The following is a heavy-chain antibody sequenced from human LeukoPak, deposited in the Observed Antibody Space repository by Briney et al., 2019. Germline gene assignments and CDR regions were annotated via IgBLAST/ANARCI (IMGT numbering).Heavy chain of an antibody. J-gene: IGHJ4*02. D-gene: IGHD2-8*01. CDR1: GGSFSGYY. CDR3: ARDGVRRGGGY. CDR2: IYHSGST. Sequence: PSETLSLTCAVYGGSFSGYYWSWIRQPPGKGLEWIGSIYHSGSTYYNPSLKSRVTISVDTSKNQFSLKLSSVTAADTAVYYCARDGVRRGGGYWGQGTLVTVSS. V-gene: IGHV4-34*01.